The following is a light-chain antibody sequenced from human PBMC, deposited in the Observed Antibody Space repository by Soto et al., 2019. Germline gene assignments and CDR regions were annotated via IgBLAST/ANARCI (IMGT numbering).Light chain of an antibody. Sequence: QSALTQPASVSGSPGQSMTISCTGTSSDVGGYNYVSWYQQHPGKAPKLMIYEVSNRPSGVSNRFSGSKSGNTASLTISGLQAEDEADYYCSSYTSSSTLDVFGTGTKLTVL. CDR2: EVS. V-gene: IGLV2-14*01. CDR3: SSYTSSSTLDV. CDR1: SSDVGGYNY. J-gene: IGLJ1*01.